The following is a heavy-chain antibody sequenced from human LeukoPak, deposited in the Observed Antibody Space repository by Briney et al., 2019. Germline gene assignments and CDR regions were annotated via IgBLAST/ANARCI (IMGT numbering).Heavy chain of an antibody. D-gene: IGHD1-26*01. Sequence: ASVKVSCKASGGTFSSYAISWVRQAPGQGLEWMGWISAYNGNTNYAQKLQGRVTMTTDTSTSTAYMELRSLRSDDTAVYYCARARGGATFNYWGQGTLVTVSS. CDR3: ARARGGATFNY. V-gene: IGHV1-18*01. J-gene: IGHJ4*02. CDR1: GGTFSSYA. CDR2: ISAYNGNT.